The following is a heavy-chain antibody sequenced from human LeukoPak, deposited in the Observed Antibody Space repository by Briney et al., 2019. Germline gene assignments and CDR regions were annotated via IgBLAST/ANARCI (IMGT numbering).Heavy chain of an antibody. Sequence: ASVKVSCKASGYTFTSYHMHGVRQARGQQLDWMGIINPSCCSTSYAQKFQGRVTMTRDMSTSTVYMELSSLRSEDTAVYYCARDRPGPGRAAATDAFDIWGQGTMVTVSS. D-gene: IGHD6-13*01. J-gene: IGHJ3*02. V-gene: IGHV1-46*01. CDR1: GYTFTSYH. CDR3: ARDRPGPGRAAATDAFDI. CDR2: INPSCCST.